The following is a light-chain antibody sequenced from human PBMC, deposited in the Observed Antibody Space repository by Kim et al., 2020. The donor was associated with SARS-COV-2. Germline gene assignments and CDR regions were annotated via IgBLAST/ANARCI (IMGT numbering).Light chain of an antibody. CDR1: KLGDKY. J-gene: IGLJ2*01. CDR2: QDT. Sequence: SYELTQPPSVSVSPGQTATITCSGDKLGDKYACWYQQKPGQSPVLVMYQDTKRPSGIPERLSGSNSGNTATLTISGTQAMDEADYYCQAWDSTTVLFGGG. CDR3: QAWDSTTVL. V-gene: IGLV3-1*01.